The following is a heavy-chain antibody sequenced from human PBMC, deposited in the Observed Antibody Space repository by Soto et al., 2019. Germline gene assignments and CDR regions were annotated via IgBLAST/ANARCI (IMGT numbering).Heavy chain of an antibody. J-gene: IGHJ5*02. CDR3: ARVYLAIFGGLGWFDP. CDR1: GGSISSSNW. CDR2: IYHSGST. Sequence: QVQLQESGPGLVKPSGTLSLTCAVSGGSISSSNWWSWVRQPPGKGLEWIGEIYHSGSTNYNPSLKTRGTISVDKSKNQFSLKLSSVTAADTAVYYCARVYLAIFGGLGWFDPWGQGTLVTVSS. V-gene: IGHV4-4*02. D-gene: IGHD3-3*01.